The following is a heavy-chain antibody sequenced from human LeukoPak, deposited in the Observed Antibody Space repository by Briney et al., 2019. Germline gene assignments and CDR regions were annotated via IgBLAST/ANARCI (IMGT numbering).Heavy chain of an antibody. V-gene: IGHV1-18*01. CDR3: ARERGVNYYGSGSYFSPIDY. CDR1: GYTFTSYG. Sequence: ASVKVSCKASGYTFTSYGISWVRQAPGQGLEWMGWISAYNGNTNYAQKLQGRVTMTTDTSTSTAYMELRSLRSDDTAVYYCARERGVNYYGSGSYFSPIDYWGQGTLVTVSS. CDR2: ISAYNGNT. D-gene: IGHD3-10*01. J-gene: IGHJ4*02.